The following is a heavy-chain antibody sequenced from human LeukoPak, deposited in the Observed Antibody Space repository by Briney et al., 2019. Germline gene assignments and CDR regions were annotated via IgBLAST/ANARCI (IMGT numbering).Heavy chain of an antibody. CDR2: INHSGST. V-gene: IGHV4-34*01. Sequence: GSLRLFCAASGYTFSTYWMHWVRQVPGKGLEWIGEINHSGSTNYNPSLKSRVTISVDTSKNQFSLKLSSVTAADTAVYYCASGIAEAHWGQGTLVTVSS. CDR3: ASGIAEAH. D-gene: IGHD6-13*01. J-gene: IGHJ4*02. CDR1: GYTFSTYW.